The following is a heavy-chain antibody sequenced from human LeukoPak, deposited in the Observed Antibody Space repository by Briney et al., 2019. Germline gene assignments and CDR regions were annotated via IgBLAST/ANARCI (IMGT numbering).Heavy chain of an antibody. J-gene: IGHJ4*02. CDR1: GGSISSYY. V-gene: IGHV4-59*08. D-gene: IGHD3-22*01. CDR3: VRHGDSSGYYYTLYFDY. Sequence: PSETLSLTCTVSGGSISSYYWSWIRQPPGKGLEWIGYIYYSGSTNYNPSLKSRVTLSVDTSKNQFSLKLSSVTAADTAVYYCVRHGDSSGYYYTLYFDYWGQGTLVTVSS. CDR2: IYYSGST.